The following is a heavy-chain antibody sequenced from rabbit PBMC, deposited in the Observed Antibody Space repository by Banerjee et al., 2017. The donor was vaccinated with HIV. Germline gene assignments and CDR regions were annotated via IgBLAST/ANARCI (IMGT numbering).Heavy chain of an antibody. Sequence: QEQLEESGGDLVKPEGSLTLTCTASGFSFSSGYYMCWVRQAPGKGLEWIACIYAGSSGSTYYASWAKGRFTISKTSSTTVTLQMTSLTAADTATYFCARYGTSYDYAYNLWGQGTLVTVS. D-gene: IGHD8-1*01. J-gene: IGHJ4*01. V-gene: IGHV1S45*01. CDR1: GFSFSSGYY. CDR2: IYAGSSGST. CDR3: ARYGTSYDYAYNL.